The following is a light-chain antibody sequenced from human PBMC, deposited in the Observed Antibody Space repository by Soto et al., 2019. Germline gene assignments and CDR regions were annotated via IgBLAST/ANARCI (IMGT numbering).Light chain of an antibody. CDR3: QQRNKRRT. CDR1: EGVSSY. Sequence: EILLTHSPTTLSVSPGSRSTLSCRAGEGVSSYLAWYKQQPRQAPRLLIDAATNTATGIPARLSGSGFGTEYPLTISSIQPEDFAVYYWQQRNKRRTFGQGTKVDIK. V-gene: IGKV3-11*01. CDR2: AAT. J-gene: IGKJ1*01.